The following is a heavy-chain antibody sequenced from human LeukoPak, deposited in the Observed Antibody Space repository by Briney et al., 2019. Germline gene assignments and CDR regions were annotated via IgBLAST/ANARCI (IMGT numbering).Heavy chain of an antibody. V-gene: IGHV3-21*01. Sequence: SGGSLRLSCAASGFTFSSYSMNWVRQAPGKGLEWVSSISSSSSYIYYADSVKGRFTISRDNAKNSLYLQMNSLRAEDTAVYYCARDSGYSYGQFDYWGQGTLVTVSS. CDR2: ISSSSSYI. J-gene: IGHJ4*02. CDR3: ARDSGYSYGQFDY. D-gene: IGHD5-18*01. CDR1: GFTFSSYS.